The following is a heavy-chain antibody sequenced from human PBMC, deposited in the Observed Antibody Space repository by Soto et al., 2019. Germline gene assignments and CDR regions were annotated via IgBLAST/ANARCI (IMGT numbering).Heavy chain of an antibody. J-gene: IGHJ6*02. V-gene: IGHV3-43*01. Sequence: EVQLMESGGVVVQPGGSLRLSCAASGFTFDDYTMHWVRQAPGKGLEWVSLISWDGGSTYYADSVKGRFTISRDNSKNSLYLQMNSLRTEDTALYYCAKDTTPSTRYYYYGMDVWGQGTTVTVSS. CDR1: GFTFDDYT. D-gene: IGHD1-1*01. CDR2: ISWDGGST. CDR3: AKDTTPSTRYYYYGMDV.